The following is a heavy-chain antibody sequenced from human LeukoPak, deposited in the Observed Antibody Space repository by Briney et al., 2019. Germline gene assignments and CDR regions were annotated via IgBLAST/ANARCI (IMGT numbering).Heavy chain of an antibody. J-gene: IGHJ4*02. V-gene: IGHV4-4*07. CDR3: ARVTGYMIEDYFDY. CDR1: SGSISNFH. Sequence: PSETLSLTCTVSSGSISNFHWSWIRQPAGKGLEWIGRIFTSGSTNFNPSLKSRVTISVKTSKNQFSLKLSSVTAADTAVYYCARVTGYMIEDYFDYWGQGTLVTVSS. CDR2: IFTSGST. D-gene: IGHD3-22*01.